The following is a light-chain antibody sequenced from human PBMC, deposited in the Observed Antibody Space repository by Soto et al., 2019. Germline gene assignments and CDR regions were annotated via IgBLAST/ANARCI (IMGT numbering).Light chain of an antibody. CDR1: SSDVGASNY. Sequence: QSALTQPASVSGSPGQSITISCTGTSSDVGASNYVSWYQQHPGEAPNLMISDVTDRPSGVSYRFSGSKSGSTASLTISGLQAEDEADYFCSSYTTSSTVVFGGGTKLTVL. V-gene: IGLV2-14*03. CDR3: SSYTTSSTVV. J-gene: IGLJ2*01. CDR2: DVT.